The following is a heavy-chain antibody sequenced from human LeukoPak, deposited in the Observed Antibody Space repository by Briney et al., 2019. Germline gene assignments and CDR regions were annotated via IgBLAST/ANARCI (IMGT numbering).Heavy chain of an antibody. D-gene: IGHD2-2*01. CDR3: AKEWAYGSSTSCDPRGGAGDGMDV. V-gene: IGHV3-30*18. CDR2: ISYDGSNK. Sequence: QAGGSLRLSCAASGFTFSSSGTHSARHAPGKGLEWVAVISYDGSNKYYADSVKAPSTISRHNTKYTLYIQINSLRAEDTAVYYWAKEWAYGSSTSCDPRGGAGDGMDVWGQGTTVTVSS. J-gene: IGHJ6*02. CDR1: GFTFSSSG.